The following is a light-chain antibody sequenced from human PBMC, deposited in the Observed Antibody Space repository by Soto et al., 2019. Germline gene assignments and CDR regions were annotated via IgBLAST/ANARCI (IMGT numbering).Light chain of an antibody. CDR2: DVS. J-gene: IGLJ2*01. Sequence: QPVLTQPASVSGSPGQPITISCTGISSDVVSWYQHHPGKAPKLMIYDVSNRPSGVSNRFSGSKSGNTASLTISGLQAEDEADYYCSSYITSSTLVIFGGGTKLTVL. V-gene: IGLV2-14*03. CDR1: SSDV. CDR3: SSYITSSTLVI.